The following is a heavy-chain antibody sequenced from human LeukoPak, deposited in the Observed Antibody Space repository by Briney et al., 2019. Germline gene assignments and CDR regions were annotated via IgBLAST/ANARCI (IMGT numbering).Heavy chain of an antibody. V-gene: IGHV4-34*01. CDR2: VNHSGST. CDR3: ARIRVGTTVTAQYYYYGMDV. D-gene: IGHD4-17*01. Sequence: SETLSLTCGVYGGSFRGYYWSWIRQPPGKGLEWIGEVNHSGSTNYNPSLKSRVTISVDTSKNQFSLKLSSVAAADTAVYYCARIRVGTTVTAQYYYYGMDVWGQGTTATVSS. CDR1: GGSFRGYY. J-gene: IGHJ6*02.